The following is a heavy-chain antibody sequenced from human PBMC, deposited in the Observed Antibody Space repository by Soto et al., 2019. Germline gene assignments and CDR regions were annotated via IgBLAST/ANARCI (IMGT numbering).Heavy chain of an antibody. Sequence: GGSLRLSCAASGFTFSIYGMHWVRQAPGKGLEWVAIISYDGSKRYYADSVKGRSTISRDNSKNTVYLQMNSLRAEDTAVYYCAKDTYAWDLENWLDPWGQGTLVTVSS. CDR2: ISYDGSKR. CDR3: AKDTYAWDLENWLDP. J-gene: IGHJ5*02. CDR1: GFTFSIYG. V-gene: IGHV3-30*18. D-gene: IGHD2-8*01.